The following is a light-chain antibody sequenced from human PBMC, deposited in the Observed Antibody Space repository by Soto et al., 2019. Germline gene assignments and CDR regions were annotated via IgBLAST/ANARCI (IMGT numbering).Light chain of an antibody. CDR1: KSIRTW. J-gene: IGKJ5*01. V-gene: IGKV1-5*03. CDR3: QQYNSYST. CDR2: KAS. Sequence: DIQMTQSPSTLSASVGDRVSITFRASKSIRTWLAWYQQKPGKAPKLLIYKASSLESGVPSRFSGSGSGTEFTLTISSLQPDDFATYYCQQYNSYSTFGQGTRLEIK.